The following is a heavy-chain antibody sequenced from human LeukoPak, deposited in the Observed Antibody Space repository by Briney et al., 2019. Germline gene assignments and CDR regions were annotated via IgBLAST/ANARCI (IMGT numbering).Heavy chain of an antibody. D-gene: IGHD6-13*01. CDR1: GGSFTDYY. V-gene: IGHV4-34*01. J-gene: IGHJ4*02. CDR3: ARGPPKYRSSWHSYYFDY. CDR2: ITHSGNT. Sequence: SETLSLTYAVYGGSFTDYYWTSIRQPPGKGLEWIGEITHSGNTNYNPSLKSRVTISVDMSKNQFSLKLSSVTAADTAVYYCARGPPKYRSSWHSYYFDYWGQGTLVTVSS.